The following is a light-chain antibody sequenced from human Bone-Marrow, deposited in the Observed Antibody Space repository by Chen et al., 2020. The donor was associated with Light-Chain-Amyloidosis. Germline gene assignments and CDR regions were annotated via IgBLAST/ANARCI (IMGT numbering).Light chain of an antibody. CDR3: SSYTITNTLV. Sequence: QSALTQPASVSGSPGQSITISCTGTSSDVGGDNHVSWYQQHPDKAPKLMIYEVTTRPSWVPDRFSGSKSDNTASLTISGLQPEAEADYFCSSYTITNTLVFGSGTRVTVL. V-gene: IGLV2-14*01. CDR1: SSDVGGDNH. J-gene: IGLJ1*01. CDR2: EVT.